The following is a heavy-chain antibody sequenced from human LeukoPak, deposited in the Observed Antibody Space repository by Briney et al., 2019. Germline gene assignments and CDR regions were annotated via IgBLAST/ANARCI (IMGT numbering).Heavy chain of an antibody. CDR2: IRSKAYGGTT. CDR3: TRDTYYDFWSGYLDY. Sequence: GGSLRLSCTASGFTFGDYAMSWVRQAPGPGLEWVGFIRSKAYGGTTEYAASVKGRFTISKEDSNSIAYLQMNSLKTEDTAVYYCTRDTYYDFWSGYLDYWGQGTLVTVSS. D-gene: IGHD3-3*01. V-gene: IGHV3-49*04. CDR1: GFTFGDYA. J-gene: IGHJ4*02.